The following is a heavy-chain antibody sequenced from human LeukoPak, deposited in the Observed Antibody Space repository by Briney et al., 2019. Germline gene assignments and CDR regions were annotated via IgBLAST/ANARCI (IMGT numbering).Heavy chain of an antibody. CDR2: IYYSGST. D-gene: IGHD3-22*01. CDR3: ALHYYDSSEGNWFDP. CDR1: GGSISSSSYY. V-gene: IGHV4-39*07. J-gene: IGHJ5*02. Sequence: SETLSLTCTVSGGSISSSSYYWGWIRQPPGKGLEWIGSIYYSGSTYYNPSLKSRVTISVDTSKNQFSLKLSSVTAADTAVYYCALHYYDSSEGNWFDPWGQGTLVTVSS.